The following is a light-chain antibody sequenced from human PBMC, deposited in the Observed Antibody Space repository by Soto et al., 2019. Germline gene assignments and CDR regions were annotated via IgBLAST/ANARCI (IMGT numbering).Light chain of an antibody. V-gene: IGLV7-46*01. Sequence: QAVVTQEPSLTVSPGGTVTLTCGSSTGAVTSGHYPYWFQRKPGQAPKTLIYDTSNKRPWTPARFSGSLLGGKAALTLSGAQTEDEADYYCLLSYSDARKVAFGGGTKLAVL. CDR2: DTS. CDR1: TGAVTSGHY. J-gene: IGLJ2*01. CDR3: LLSYSDARKVA.